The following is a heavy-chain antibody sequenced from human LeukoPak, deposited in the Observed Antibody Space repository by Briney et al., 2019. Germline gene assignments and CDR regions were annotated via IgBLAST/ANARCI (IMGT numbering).Heavy chain of an antibody. CDR3: ASHDYAEAPFDY. CDR2: MYYTGST. D-gene: IGHD4-17*01. CDR1: GASISRYY. V-gene: IGHV4-59*08. Sequence: PSETLSLTCTVSGASISRYYWSWIRQPPGEGLEWIGYMYYTGSTNYNPSLKSRVTISVDTSKNQFSLKLTSVPAADTAVYFCASHDYAEAPFDYWGQGALVTVSA. J-gene: IGHJ4*02.